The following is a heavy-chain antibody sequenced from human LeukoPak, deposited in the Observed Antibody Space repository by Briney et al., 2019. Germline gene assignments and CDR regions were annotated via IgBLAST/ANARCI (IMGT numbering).Heavy chain of an antibody. Sequence: SETLSLTCTVSGGSISSSSYYWGWIRQPPGKGLEWIGSIYYSGSTYYNPSLKSRVTISVDTSKNQFSLKLSSVTAADTAVYYCARDISRGSDAFDIWGQGIMVTVSS. D-gene: IGHD2-15*01. CDR1: GGSISSSSYY. J-gene: IGHJ3*02. V-gene: IGHV4-39*07. CDR3: ARDISRGSDAFDI. CDR2: IYYSGST.